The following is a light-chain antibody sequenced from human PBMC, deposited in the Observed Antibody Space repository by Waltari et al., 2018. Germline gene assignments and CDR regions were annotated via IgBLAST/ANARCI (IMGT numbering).Light chain of an antibody. CDR3: NSYTGSSSWV. CDR1: SSDVGFYNY. Sequence: QSALTQPASVSGSPGQSITISCTGTSSDVGFYNYVSWYQQHPGKAPQLMIYDVYGRPYGGSNRFAGSKSGNTASLTISGLQAEDEADYYCNSYTGSSSWVFGGGTKLTVL. V-gene: IGLV2-14*03. J-gene: IGLJ3*02. CDR2: DVY.